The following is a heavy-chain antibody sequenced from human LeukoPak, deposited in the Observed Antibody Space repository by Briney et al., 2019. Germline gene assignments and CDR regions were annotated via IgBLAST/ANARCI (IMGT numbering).Heavy chain of an antibody. CDR3: ARSGLSRFDY. Sequence: GGSLRLSCAASGFTFSSYSMNWVRQAPGKGLEWVSYISSSSSTIYYADSVKGRFTISRDNARNSLYLQMNTLRAEDTAVYSCARSGLSRFDYWGQGTLVTVSS. CDR2: ISSSSSTI. V-gene: IGHV3-48*04. D-gene: IGHD4/OR15-4a*01. J-gene: IGHJ4*02. CDR1: GFTFSSYS.